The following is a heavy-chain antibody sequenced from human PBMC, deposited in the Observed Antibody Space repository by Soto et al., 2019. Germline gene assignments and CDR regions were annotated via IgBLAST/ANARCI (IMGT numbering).Heavy chain of an antibody. Sequence: ASVNVSCKGSGYTFTGYYMHWVRQAPGQGREWMGWINPNSGGTNYAQKFQDWVTITRDTSISTAYMELRRLRSDETVVYYCGGDIEYRSGWYYYYGMDVWGQGTTVTVSS. V-gene: IGHV1-2*04. D-gene: IGHD6-19*01. CDR1: GYTFTGYY. CDR3: GGDIEYRSGWYYYYGMDV. J-gene: IGHJ6*02. CDR2: INPNSGGT.